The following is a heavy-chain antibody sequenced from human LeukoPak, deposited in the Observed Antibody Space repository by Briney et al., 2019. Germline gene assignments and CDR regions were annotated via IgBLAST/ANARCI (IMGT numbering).Heavy chain of an antibody. Sequence: ASVKVSCKASGYTFTGYYMHWVRQAPGQGLEWMGWINPNSGGTNYAQKFQGRVTMTRGTSISTAYMELSRLRSDDTAVYYCARDEWLRFSVALDYYYYYGMDVWGQGTTVTVSS. J-gene: IGHJ6*02. CDR3: ARDEWLRFSVALDYYYYYGMDV. V-gene: IGHV1-2*02. D-gene: IGHD5-12*01. CDR1: GYTFTGYY. CDR2: INPNSGGT.